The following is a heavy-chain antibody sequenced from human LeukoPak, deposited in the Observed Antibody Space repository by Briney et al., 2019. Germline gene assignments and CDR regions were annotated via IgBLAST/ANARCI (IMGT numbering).Heavy chain of an antibody. J-gene: IGHJ6*03. CDR2: IYYSGST. CDR1: GGSISSSSYY. CDR3: ARGTSSRGRDYYYYMDV. V-gene: IGHV4-39*07. D-gene: IGHD2-2*01. Sequence: SETLSLTCTVSGGSISSSSYYWGWIRQPPGKGLEWIGSIYYSGSTYYNPSLKSRVTISVDTSKNQFSLKLSSVTAADTAVYYCARGTSSRGRDYYYYMDVWGKGTTVTVSS.